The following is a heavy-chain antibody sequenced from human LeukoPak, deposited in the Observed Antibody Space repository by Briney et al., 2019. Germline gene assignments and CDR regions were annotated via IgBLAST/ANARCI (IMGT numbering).Heavy chain of an antibody. Sequence: GGSLRLSCAASGFTFSTYSMNWVRQAPGKGLEWVSYISSSSSTIYYADSVKGRFTIARDNAKNSLYLQMNSLRAEDTAVYYCARSFVTLGTNTMIANPLRDYWGQGTLVTVSS. D-gene: IGHD3-22*01. CDR2: ISSSSSTI. CDR3: ARSFVTLGTNTMIANPLRDY. V-gene: IGHV3-48*01. J-gene: IGHJ4*02. CDR1: GFTFSTYS.